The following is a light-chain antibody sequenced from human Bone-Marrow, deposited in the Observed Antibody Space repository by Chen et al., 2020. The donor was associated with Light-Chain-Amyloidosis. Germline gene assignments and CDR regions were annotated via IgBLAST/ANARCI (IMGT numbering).Light chain of an antibody. J-gene: IGLJ2*01. CDR1: DLPTKY. CDR3: QSADSSGTYEVI. CDR2: RDT. Sequence: SYELTQPPSVSVSPGQTPRITCSGDDLPTKYAYWYHQKTGQAPVLVIHRDTERPSGISERFSGSSAGTTATLTISGVQAEDEADYHCQSADSSGTYEVIFGGGTKLTVL. V-gene: IGLV3-25*03.